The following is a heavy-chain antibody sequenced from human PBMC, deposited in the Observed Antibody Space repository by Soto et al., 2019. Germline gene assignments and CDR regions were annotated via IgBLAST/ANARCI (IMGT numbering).Heavy chain of an antibody. CDR3: ARDRRDYGDYTYYYYYGMDV. Sequence: QVQLVQSGAEVKKPGSSVKVSCKASGGTFSCYTISWVRQAPGQGLEWMGRIIPILGIANYAQKFQGRVTITADKSTSTAYMELSSLRSEDTAVYYCARDRRDYGDYTYYYYYGMDVWGQGTTVTVSS. J-gene: IGHJ6*02. D-gene: IGHD4-17*01. CDR2: IIPILGIA. V-gene: IGHV1-69*08. CDR1: GGTFSCYT.